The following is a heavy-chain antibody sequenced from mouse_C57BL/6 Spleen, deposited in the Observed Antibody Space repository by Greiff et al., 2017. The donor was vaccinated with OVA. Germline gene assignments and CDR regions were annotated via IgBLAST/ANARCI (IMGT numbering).Heavy chain of an antibody. V-gene: IGHV1-55*01. CDR2: IYPGSGST. CDR3: AREDSSGYRTFAY. CDR1: GYTFTSYW. D-gene: IGHD3-2*02. Sequence: VQLQQSGAELVKPGASVKMSCKASGYTFTSYWITWVKQRPGQGLEWIGDIYPGSGSTNYNEKFKSKATLTVDTSSSTAYMQLSSLTSEDSAVSYCAREDSSGYRTFAYWGQGTLVTVSA. J-gene: IGHJ3*01.